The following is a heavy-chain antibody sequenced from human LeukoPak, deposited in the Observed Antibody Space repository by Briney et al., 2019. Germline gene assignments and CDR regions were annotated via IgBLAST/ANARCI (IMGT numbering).Heavy chain of an antibody. CDR3: AREEALGSGSFDY. J-gene: IGHJ4*02. Sequence: PSGTLSLTCTVSGGSISTNNWWSWVRQPPGKGLEWIGEIYHSGGTNYSPSFRSRVAASVDTSKNQFSLKLGSVTAADTAVYYCAREEALGSGSFDYWGQGTLVTVSS. D-gene: IGHD1-26*01. CDR2: IYHSGGT. V-gene: IGHV4-4*02. CDR1: GGSISTNNW.